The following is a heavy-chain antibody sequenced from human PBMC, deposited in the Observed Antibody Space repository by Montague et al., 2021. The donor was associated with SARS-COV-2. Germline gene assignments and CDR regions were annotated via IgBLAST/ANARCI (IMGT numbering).Heavy chain of an antibody. D-gene: IGHD3-22*01. Sequence: SRRFSCAASGFIFSSHPMHWVRQAPGNGLEWVAVISFDGSSKYYVDSMKGRLTISRDNSKNTLFLQMNSLRVEDTAVYYCARGRQWLVLGQVDYWGQGTLVTVSS. J-gene: IGHJ4*02. CDR3: ARGRQWLVLGQVDY. CDR2: ISFDGSSK. V-gene: IGHV3-30*04. CDR1: GFIFSSHP.